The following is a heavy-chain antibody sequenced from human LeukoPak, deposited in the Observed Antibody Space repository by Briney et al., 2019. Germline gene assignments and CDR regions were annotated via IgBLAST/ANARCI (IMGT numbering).Heavy chain of an antibody. CDR1: GGSFSGYY. D-gene: IGHD4-17*01. CDR2: INHSGST. CDR3: ARQARGYGYYYYYMDV. V-gene: IGHV4-34*01. Sequence: SETLSLTCGVYGGSFSGYYWNWIRQSPGKGLEWIGEINHSGSTNYNPSLKSRVTISVDTSKNQFSLKLSSVTAADTAVYYCARQARGYGYYYYYMDVWGKGTTVTVSS. J-gene: IGHJ6*03.